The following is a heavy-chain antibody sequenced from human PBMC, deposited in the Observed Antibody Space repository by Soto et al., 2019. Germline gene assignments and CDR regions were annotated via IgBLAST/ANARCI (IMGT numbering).Heavy chain of an antibody. CDR2: IYRDDDK. J-gene: IGHJ4*02. Sequence: QITLKESGPTLVKPTQTLTLTCTFSGFSLSTSGVGVGWIRQPPGKALEWLALIYRDDDKRYSPSLKSRLTITKDPSKIQMPLTITNDAPVDTATYYCAHIRLAAAGLDYWGQGTLVTVSS. CDR3: AHIRLAAAGLDY. V-gene: IGHV2-5*02. CDR1: GFSLSTSGVG. D-gene: IGHD6-13*01.